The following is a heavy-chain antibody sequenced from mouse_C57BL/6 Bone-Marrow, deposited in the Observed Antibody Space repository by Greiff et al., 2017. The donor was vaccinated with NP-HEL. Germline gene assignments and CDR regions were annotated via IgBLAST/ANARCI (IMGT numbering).Heavy chain of an antibody. CDR3: ARSLSGNAY. CDR2: IDPEDGET. J-gene: IGHJ3*01. D-gene: IGHD1-1*01. CDR1: GFNIKDYY. Sequence: VQLQQSGAELVKPGASVKLSCAASGFNIKDYYMHWVKQRTEQGLEWIGRIDPEDGETKYAPKFQGQATITADTSSNTSDLQLSILTAEDTAVYYCARSLSGNAYWGQGTLVTVSA. V-gene: IGHV14-2*01.